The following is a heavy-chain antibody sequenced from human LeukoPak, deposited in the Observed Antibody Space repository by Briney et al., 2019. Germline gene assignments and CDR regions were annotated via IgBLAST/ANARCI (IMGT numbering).Heavy chain of an antibody. CDR3: AKDEVTSGGGLAS. CDR2: MYTGGTT. D-gene: IGHD2-21*02. V-gene: IGHV3-53*01. CDR1: RFSVSGTH. J-gene: IGHJ5*01. Sequence: GGSLTLSCAASRFSVSGTHMSWVRQAPGKGLEWVSAMYTGGTTYYADSVTGRFTVSRDTSRNTLFLHMDSLRAEDTAVYYCAKDEVTSGGGLASWGQGTLVIVSS.